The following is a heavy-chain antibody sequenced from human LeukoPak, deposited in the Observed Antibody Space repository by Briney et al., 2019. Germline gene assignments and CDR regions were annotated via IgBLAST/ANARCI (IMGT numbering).Heavy chain of an antibody. Sequence: GGSLRLSCAASGFTFTDYYMNWVRQAPGKGLEWVASVKRDGSEKYYVDSVKGRFTISRDNAKNSLYLQMNSLRVEDTAVYYCARGSLRGSWYHLWGQGTLVTVSS. V-gene: IGHV3-7*03. D-gene: IGHD2-21*01. J-gene: IGHJ5*02. CDR3: ARGSLRGSWYHL. CDR2: VKRDGSEK. CDR1: GFTFTDYY.